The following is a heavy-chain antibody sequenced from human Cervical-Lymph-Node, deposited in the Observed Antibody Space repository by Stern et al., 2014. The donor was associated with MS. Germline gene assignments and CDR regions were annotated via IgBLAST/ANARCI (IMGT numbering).Heavy chain of an antibody. CDR2: VYYDGST. CDR3: ARSQDIVVVSAATVEGYYYFGMDV. V-gene: IGHV4-39*01. CDR1: GGSMKSRSYY. D-gene: IGHD2-2*01. Sequence: QVQLQESGPGLVKPSGTLSLTCTISGGSMKSRSYYWVWIRQPPGKGLEWIGSVYYDGSTYYNPSLTRRVTISEDTSKNQFSLQLSSATAADTAVYYCARSQDIVVVSAATVEGYYYFGMDVWGQGTTVTVSS. J-gene: IGHJ6*02.